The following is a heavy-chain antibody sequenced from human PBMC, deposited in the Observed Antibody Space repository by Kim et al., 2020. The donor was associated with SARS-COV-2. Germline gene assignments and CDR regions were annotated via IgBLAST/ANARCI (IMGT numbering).Heavy chain of an antibody. CDR1: GYTFTSYY. Sequence: ASVKVSCKASGYTFTSYYMHWVRQAPGQGLEWMGIINPSGGSTSYAQKFQGRVTMTRDTSTSTVYMELSSLRSEDTAVYYCARDHGMYSSSWYPRPGAEEYYFDYWGQGTLVTVSS. CDR3: ARDHGMYSSSWYPRPGAEEYYFDY. J-gene: IGHJ4*02. D-gene: IGHD6-13*01. V-gene: IGHV1-46*01. CDR2: INPSGGST.